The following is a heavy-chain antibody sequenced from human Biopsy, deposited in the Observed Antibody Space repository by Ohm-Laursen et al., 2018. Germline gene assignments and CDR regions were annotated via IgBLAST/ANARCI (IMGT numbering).Heavy chain of an antibody. Sequence: SLRLSCAASGFTFTTYGMHWVRQAPGKGLEWVALISYDGSSEEYADSVKGRFTISRDNTKNSLSLQMNSLRGEDTAVYYCAAGSSRNSYYFDYWGQGTLVTVSS. CDR3: AAGSSRNSYYFDY. CDR1: GFTFTTYG. J-gene: IGHJ4*02. CDR2: ISYDGSSE. V-gene: IGHV3-30*03. D-gene: IGHD6-13*01.